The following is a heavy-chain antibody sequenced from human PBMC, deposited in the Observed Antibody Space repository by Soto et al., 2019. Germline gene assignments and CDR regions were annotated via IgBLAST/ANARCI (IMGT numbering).Heavy chain of an antibody. CDR2: IYYSGST. D-gene: IGHD2-15*01. V-gene: IGHV4-59*01. CDR3: AREKGTDGYDNTPGGMDF. J-gene: IGHJ4*02. CDR1: GGSISSYY. Sequence: PSETLSLTCTVSGGSISSYYWSWIRQPPGKGLEWIGYIYYSGSTNYNPSLKSRVTISVDTSKNQFSLTLSSVTAADTAVYFCAREKGTDGYDNTPGGMDFWGPGTLVTVSS.